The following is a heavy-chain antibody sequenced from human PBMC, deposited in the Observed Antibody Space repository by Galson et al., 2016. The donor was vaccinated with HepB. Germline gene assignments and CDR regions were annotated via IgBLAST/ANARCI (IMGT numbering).Heavy chain of an antibody. D-gene: IGHD6-13*01. J-gene: IGHJ1*01. V-gene: IGHV3-23*01. CDR2: ISGSGVTT. Sequence: SLRLSCAASAFTRHAMSWVRQAPGKGLEWVSEISGSGVTTYYEDSVKGRFTISRDNSKNTVFLQRSSLRVEDKAVYHCVAAPGGGRYFHHRCQGTLVTVSS. CDR1: AFTRHA. CDR3: VAAPGGGRYFHH.